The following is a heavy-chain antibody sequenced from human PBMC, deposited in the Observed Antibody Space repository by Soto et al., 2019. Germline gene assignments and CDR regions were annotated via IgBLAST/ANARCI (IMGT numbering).Heavy chain of an antibody. Sequence: EVQLVESGGGLVKPGGSLRLSCAASGFTFSNAWMSWVRQAPGKGLEWVGRIKSKTDGGTTDYAAPVKGRFTISRDDSKNTLYLQMNRLKTEDTAVYYCTTEGWLRLEFDYWGQGTLVTVSS. CDR1: GFTFSNAW. V-gene: IGHV3-15*01. CDR3: TTEGWLRLEFDY. CDR2: IKSKTDGGTT. D-gene: IGHD5-12*01. J-gene: IGHJ4*02.